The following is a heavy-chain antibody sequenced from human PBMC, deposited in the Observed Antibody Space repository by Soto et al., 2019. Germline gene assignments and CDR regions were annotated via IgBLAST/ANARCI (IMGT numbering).Heavy chain of an antibody. CDR1: GGSIINYY. J-gene: IGHJ6*02. CDR3: ARDGRLMLRGFSFYNGMDV. Sequence: SETLSLTCTISGGSIINYYWNWIRQPPGKGLEWIGYIYYSGNTNYNPSLKSRVTISVDRSKNQFSLKLTSVTAADTAVYFCARDGRLMLRGFSFYNGMDVWGQGTTVTVSS. D-gene: IGHD3-10*01. V-gene: IGHV4-59*01. CDR2: IYYSGNT.